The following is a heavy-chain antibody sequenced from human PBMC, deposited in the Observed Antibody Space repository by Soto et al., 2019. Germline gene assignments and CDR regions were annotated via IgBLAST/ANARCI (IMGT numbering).Heavy chain of an antibody. V-gene: IGHV4-39*01. J-gene: IGHJ5*01. CDR2: IYYSGST. Sequence: SETLSLTCTVSGGSVSSSIYYWGWIRQPPRKGLEWIGSIYYSGSTYYNPSLKSRVTISLDTSKNQFSLRLNSVTAADAALYYCAAGDYSGSGTYYNGWFDSWGQGTLVTVSS. CDR1: GGSVSSSIYY. CDR3: AAGDYSGSGTYYNGWFDS. D-gene: IGHD3-10*01.